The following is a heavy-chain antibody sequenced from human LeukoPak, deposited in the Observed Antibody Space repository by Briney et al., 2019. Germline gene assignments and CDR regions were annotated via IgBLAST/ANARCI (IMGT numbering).Heavy chain of an antibody. CDR2: ISYDGYKK. CDR1: GFTFSSYG. V-gene: IGHV3-30*18. Sequence: GRSLRLSCVASGFTFSSYGMHWVRQAPGKGLEWVAVISYDGYKKNYAESVKGRFTISRDDSKNTLYLQMNSLSTEDTAVYYCAKESRFGDSLWGDWGQGTLVTVSS. D-gene: IGHD4-17*01. CDR3: AKESRFGDSLWGD. J-gene: IGHJ4*02.